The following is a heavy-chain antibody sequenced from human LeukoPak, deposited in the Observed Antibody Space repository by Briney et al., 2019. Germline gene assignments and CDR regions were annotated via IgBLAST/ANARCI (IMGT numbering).Heavy chain of an antibody. Sequence: GESLKISCQGSGYSFTSYWIGWVRQLPGKGLEWMGIIYPGDSDTRYSPSFQGQVTISADKSISTAYLQWSSLKASDTAMYYCVLLQQLVNIVDYWGQGTLVTVSS. CDR3: VLLQQLVNIVDY. J-gene: IGHJ4*02. CDR2: IYPGDSDT. V-gene: IGHV5-51*01. CDR1: GYSFTSYW. D-gene: IGHD6-13*01.